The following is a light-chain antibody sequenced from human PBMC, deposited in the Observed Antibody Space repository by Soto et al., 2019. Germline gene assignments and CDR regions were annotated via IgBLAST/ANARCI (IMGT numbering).Light chain of an antibody. CDR1: QNISKY. CDR3: HQYDDLPYT. J-gene: IGKJ2*01. CDR2: DAS. Sequence: DIHMTQSPSSLSPSVGDRVTITCQTSQNISKYLIWYQQSPGKAPSLLISDASNLEAGVPSRFSGHGSGTHFTLTISSLQPEDIGRYYCHQYDDLPYTFGQGTSLQIK. V-gene: IGKV1-33*01.